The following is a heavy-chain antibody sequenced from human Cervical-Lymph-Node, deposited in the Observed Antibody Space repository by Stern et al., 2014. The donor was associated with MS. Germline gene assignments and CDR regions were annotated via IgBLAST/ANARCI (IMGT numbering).Heavy chain of an antibody. Sequence: EVQLEESGAEVKKPGESLKVSCKASGYTFTNYWIGWVRQMPRKGLEWMGIIYPGDSDTKYSPSFQGLVTISADKSISTAYLQWSSLEASDTAIYFCARVRIVGASDAFDLWGQGTMVTVSS. CDR3: ARVRIVGASDAFDL. D-gene: IGHD1-26*01. CDR2: IYPGDSDT. J-gene: IGHJ3*01. CDR1: GYTFTNYW. V-gene: IGHV5-51*01.